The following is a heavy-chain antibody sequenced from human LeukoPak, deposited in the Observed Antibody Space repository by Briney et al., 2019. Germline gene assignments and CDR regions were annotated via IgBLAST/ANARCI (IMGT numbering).Heavy chain of an antibody. J-gene: IGHJ4*02. CDR3: ARGGRSTSSLSDY. V-gene: IGHV1-2*02. Sequence: ASVKVSCKASGYTFTSYDINWVRQAPGQGLEWMGWINPNSGGTNYAQKFQGRVTMTRDTSISTAYMELSRLRSDDTAVYYCARGGRSTSSLSDYWGQGTLVTVSS. CDR2: INPNSGGT. D-gene: IGHD2-2*01. CDR1: GYTFTSYD.